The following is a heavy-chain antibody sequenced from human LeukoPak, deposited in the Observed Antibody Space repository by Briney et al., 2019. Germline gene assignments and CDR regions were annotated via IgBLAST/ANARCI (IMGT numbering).Heavy chain of an antibody. J-gene: IGHJ6*04. D-gene: IGHD3-10*02. V-gene: IGHV3-30*18. CDR2: ISYDGSNK. Sequence: GGSLRLSCAASGFTFSSYGIHWVRQAPGKGLEWVAIISYDGSNKYYADSVKGRFTISRDNSKNTLYLQMNSLRAEDTAVYYCAELGITMIGGVWGKGTTVTISS. CDR3: AELGITMIGGV. CDR1: GFTFSSYG.